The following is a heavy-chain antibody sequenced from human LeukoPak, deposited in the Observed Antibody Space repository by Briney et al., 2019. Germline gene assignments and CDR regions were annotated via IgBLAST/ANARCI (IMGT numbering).Heavy chain of an antibody. CDR2: INHSGST. V-gene: IGHV4-34*01. J-gene: IGHJ6*02. CDR3: ARGRSYYYGSGSYYTVYGMDV. Sequence: PSETLSLTCAVYGGSFSGYYWSWIRQPPGKGLEWIGEINHSGSTNYNPSLKSRVTISVDTSKNQFSLKLSSVTAADTAVYYCARGRSYYYGSGSYYTVYGMDVWGQGTTVTVSS. CDR1: GGSFSGYY. D-gene: IGHD3-10*01.